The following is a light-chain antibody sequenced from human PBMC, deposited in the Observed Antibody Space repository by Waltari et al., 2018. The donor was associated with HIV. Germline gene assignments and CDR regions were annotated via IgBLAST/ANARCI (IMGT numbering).Light chain of an antibody. Sequence: QSVLTQPPSASGTPGQRVTISCSGRRSNIASNTVNWYQQLPVTAPKLLTYSDNRRPSGVPDRFSGSKSGTTASLAISGLQSEDEADYYCAAWDDSLNGVLFGGGTKLTVL. J-gene: IGLJ2*01. CDR2: SDN. CDR1: RSNIASNT. V-gene: IGLV1-44*01. CDR3: AAWDDSLNGVL.